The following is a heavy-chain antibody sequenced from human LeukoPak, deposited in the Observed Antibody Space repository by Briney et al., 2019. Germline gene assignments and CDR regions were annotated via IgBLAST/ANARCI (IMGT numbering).Heavy chain of an antibody. V-gene: IGHV4-38-2*02. J-gene: IGHJ4*02. D-gene: IGHD2-2*01. CDR2: IYYSGST. Sequence: PSETLSLTCTVSGYSISSGYYWGWIRQPPGKGLEWIGSIYYSGSTYYNPSLKSRVTISVDTSKNQFSLKLSSVTAAGTAVYYCARVPAGSFTIDYWGQGTLVTVSS. CDR1: GYSISSGYY. CDR3: ARVPAGSFTIDY.